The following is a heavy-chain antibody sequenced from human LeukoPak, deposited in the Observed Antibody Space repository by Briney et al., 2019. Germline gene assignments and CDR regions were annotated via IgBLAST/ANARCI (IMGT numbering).Heavy chain of an antibody. CDR1: GGSISSGDYY. Sequence: SQTLSLTCTVSGGSISSGDYYWSWIRQPPGKGLEWIGYIYYSGSTYYNPSLKSRVTISVDTSKNQFSLKLSSVTAADTAVYYCASNPFYSRGWQIDYWGQGTLVTVSS. CDR3: ASNPFYSRGWQIDY. J-gene: IGHJ4*02. D-gene: IGHD6-19*01. CDR2: IYYSGST. V-gene: IGHV4-30-4*01.